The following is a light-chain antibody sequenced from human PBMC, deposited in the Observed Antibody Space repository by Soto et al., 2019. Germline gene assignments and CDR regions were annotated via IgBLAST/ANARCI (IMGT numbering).Light chain of an antibody. CDR1: SLHSSYA. J-gene: IGLJ3*02. Sequence: QLVLTQSPSTSASLGASVKLTCTLSSLHSSYAIAWHQQQPEKGPRYLMKLNSDGSHNKGDGIPDRFSGSSSGAERYLTISSLQSEDEADYYCQTWGTGTRGVFGGGTKLTVL. CDR2: LNSDGSH. CDR3: QTWGTGTRGV. V-gene: IGLV4-69*01.